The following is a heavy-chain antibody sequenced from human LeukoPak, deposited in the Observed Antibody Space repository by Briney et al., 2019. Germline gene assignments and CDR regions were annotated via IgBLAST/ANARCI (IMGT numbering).Heavy chain of an antibody. CDR3: AKEGRRYCSSTSCRGIGVDFDY. J-gene: IGHJ4*02. CDR1: GFTFSSYG. CDR2: IRYDGSNK. D-gene: IGHD2-2*01. Sequence: GGSLRLSCAASGFTFSSYGMHWVRQAPGKGLEWVAFIRYDGSNKYYADSVKGRFTISRDNSKNTLYLQMDSLRAEDTAVYYCAKEGRRYCSSTSCRGIGVDFDYWGQGTLVTVSS. V-gene: IGHV3-30*02.